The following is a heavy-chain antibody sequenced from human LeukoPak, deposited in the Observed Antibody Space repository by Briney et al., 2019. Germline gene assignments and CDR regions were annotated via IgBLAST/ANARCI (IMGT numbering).Heavy chain of an antibody. D-gene: IGHD3-22*01. CDR2: ISYDGSSK. CDR1: GFTFSSYG. Sequence: GGSLRLSCAVSGFTFSSYGMHWVRQAPGKGLEWVAVISYDGSSKDYADSVKGRFTISRDNAKNTLYLQMNSLRAEDTAVYYCARDSHPSYYDSSGFDYWGQGTLVTVSS. V-gene: IGHV3-30*03. J-gene: IGHJ4*02. CDR3: ARDSHPSYYDSSGFDY.